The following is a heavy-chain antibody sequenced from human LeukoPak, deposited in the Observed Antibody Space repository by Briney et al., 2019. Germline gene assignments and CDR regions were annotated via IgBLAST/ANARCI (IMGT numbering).Heavy chain of an antibody. V-gene: IGHV3-7*01. CDR1: GFTFSSYW. J-gene: IGHJ4*02. Sequence: GGSLRLSCSASGFTFSSYWMNWVRQAPGKGLEWVANIKQDGSEKYYVDSVKGRFTISTDNAKNSLYLQMNSLRADDTAVYYCASAKYDFWSMYYALEYWGQGTLVTVSS. CDR3: ASAKYDFWSMYYALEY. CDR2: IKQDGSEK. D-gene: IGHD3/OR15-3a*01.